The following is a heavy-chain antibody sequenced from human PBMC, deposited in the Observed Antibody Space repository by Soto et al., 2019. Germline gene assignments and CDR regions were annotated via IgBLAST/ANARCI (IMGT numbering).Heavy chain of an antibody. J-gene: IGHJ5*02. D-gene: IGHD6-19*01. CDR1: GGTFSSYA. CDR2: IIPIFGTA. Sequence: ASVKVSCKASGGTFSSYAISWVRQAPGQGLEWMGGIIPIFGTANYAQKFQGRVTITADKSTSTAYMELNSLRAEDTAVYYCASHSSGWYGWFDPWGQGTLVTVSS. V-gene: IGHV1-69*06. CDR3: ASHSSGWYGWFDP.